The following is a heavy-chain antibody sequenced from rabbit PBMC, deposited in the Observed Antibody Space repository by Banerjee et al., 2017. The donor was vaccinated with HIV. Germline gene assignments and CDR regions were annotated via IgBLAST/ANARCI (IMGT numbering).Heavy chain of an antibody. D-gene: IGHD6-1*01. CDR1: GFSFSNNYY. V-gene: IGHV1S45*01. CDR2: IAGSSGYT. Sequence: QEQLVESGGGLVQPEGSLTLTCTASGFSFSNNYYMCWVRQAPGKGLEWIACIAGSSGYTYYANWANGRFTISKTSSTTVTLQMTSLTAADTATYFCARIPYGGDGYPFNLWGPGTLVTVS. CDR3: ARIPYGGDGYPFNL. J-gene: IGHJ4*01.